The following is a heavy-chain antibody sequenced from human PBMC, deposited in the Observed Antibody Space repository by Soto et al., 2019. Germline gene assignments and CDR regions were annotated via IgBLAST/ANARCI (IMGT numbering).Heavy chain of an antibody. D-gene: IGHD3-10*01. V-gene: IGHV1-69*04. CDR2: IIPILGIA. J-gene: IGHJ4*02. Sequence: QVQLVQSGAEVKKPGSSVKVSCKASGGTFSSYAISWVRQAPGQGLEWRGRIIPILGIANNAQKFQGRVTITADKSTSTAYMELSSLRSEDTAVYYCARAHMVRGVIPFDYWGQGTLVTVSS. CDR1: GGTFSSYA. CDR3: ARAHMVRGVIPFDY.